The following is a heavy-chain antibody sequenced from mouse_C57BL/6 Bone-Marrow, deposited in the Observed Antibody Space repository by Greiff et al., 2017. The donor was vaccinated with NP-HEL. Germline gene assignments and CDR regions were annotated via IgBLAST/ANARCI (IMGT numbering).Heavy chain of an antibody. CDR2: IYPRSGNT. J-gene: IGHJ1*03. V-gene: IGHV1-81*01. D-gene: IGHD2-3*01. CDR1: GYTFTSYG. CDR3: ARSTYDGYWYFDV. Sequence: QVQLKQSGAELARPGASVKLSCKASGYTFTSYGISWVKQRTGQGLEWIGEIYPRSGNTYYNEKFKGKATLTADKSSSTAYMELRSLTSEDSAVYFCARSTYDGYWYFDVWGTGTTVTVSS.